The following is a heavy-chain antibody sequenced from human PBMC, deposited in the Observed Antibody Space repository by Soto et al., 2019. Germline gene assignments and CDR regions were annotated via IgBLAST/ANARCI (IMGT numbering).Heavy chain of an antibody. CDR1: GDSISSGDYY. J-gene: IGHJ4*02. V-gene: IGHV4-31*03. D-gene: IGHD6-13*01. CDR2: IYYSGST. Sequence: QVQLQESGPRLVNPSQTLSLTCTVSGDSISSGDYYWSWIRQHPGEGLEWIGYIYYSGSTYYNPSLKSRVIMSVDTSKNQFSLKLTSVTAADAAVYYCARGRYYSSQDFDFWGQGTLVTVSS. CDR3: ARGRYYSSQDFDF.